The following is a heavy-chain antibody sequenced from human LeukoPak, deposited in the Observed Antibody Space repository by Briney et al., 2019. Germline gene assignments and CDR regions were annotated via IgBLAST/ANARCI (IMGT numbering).Heavy chain of an antibody. J-gene: IGHJ4*02. V-gene: IGHV3-48*02. CDR3: ARGSYYAPYYFDY. D-gene: IGHD1-26*01. Sequence: GGSLRLSCTASGFTFSTYRMNWVRQAPGKGLEWLSYISSGSNTIFYADSVKGRFTISRDNAKNSLFLQVNSLRDEDTAVYYCARGSYYAPYYFDYWGQGTLVTVSS. CDR2: ISSGSNTI. CDR1: GFTFSTYR.